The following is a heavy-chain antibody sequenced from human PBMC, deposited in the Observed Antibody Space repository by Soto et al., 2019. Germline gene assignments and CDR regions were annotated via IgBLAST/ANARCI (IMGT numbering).Heavy chain of an antibody. CDR1: GFTFDDFA. Sequence: GGSLRLSCAASGFTFDDFAMCWVRQVPGKGLEWISLVNWGGDTTFYAESVKGRFIISRDNSKNSVYLQMNSLRSEDSAVYYCAKGATVTTHYQYYGMDVWGQGTT. CDR3: AKGATVTTHYQYYGMDV. J-gene: IGHJ6*02. V-gene: IGHV3-43D*04. D-gene: IGHD4-17*01. CDR2: VNWGGDTT.